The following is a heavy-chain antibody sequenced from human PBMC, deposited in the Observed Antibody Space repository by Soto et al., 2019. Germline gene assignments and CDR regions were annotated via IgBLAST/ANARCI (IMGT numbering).Heavy chain of an antibody. CDR3: ASSIYGSGSYYY. CDR1: GGSFSGYY. J-gene: IGHJ4*02. CDR2: INHSGST. V-gene: IGHV4-34*01. D-gene: IGHD3-10*01. Sequence: QVQLQQWGAGLLKPSETLSLTCAVYGGSFSGYYWSWIRQPPGKGLEWIGEINHSGSTNYNPSLKRRVTISVDTSKNQFSLKLSSVTAADTAVYYCASSIYGSGSYYYWGQGTLVTVSS.